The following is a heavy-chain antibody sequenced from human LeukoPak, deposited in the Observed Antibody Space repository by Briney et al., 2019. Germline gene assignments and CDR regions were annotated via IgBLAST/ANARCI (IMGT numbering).Heavy chain of an antibody. Sequence: PGRSLRLSCAASGFTFSSYGMHWVRQAPGKGLEWVAVISYDGSNKYYADSVKGRFTISRDNSKNTLYLQMNSLRAEDTAVYYCAKGRGYYDSSGYLFWGQGTLVTVSS. V-gene: IGHV3-30*18. CDR1: GFTFSSYG. J-gene: IGHJ4*02. D-gene: IGHD3-22*01. CDR3: AKGRGYYDSSGYLF. CDR2: ISYDGSNK.